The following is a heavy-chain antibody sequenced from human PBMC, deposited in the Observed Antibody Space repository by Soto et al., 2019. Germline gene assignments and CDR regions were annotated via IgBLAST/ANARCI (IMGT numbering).Heavy chain of an antibody. CDR2: ISAYNGNT. Sequence: GASVKVSCKASGYTFTSYGISWVRQAPGQGLEWMGWISAYNGNTNYAQKLQGRVTMTTDTSTSTAYMELRSLRSDDTAVYYCARGYFDWLFQPRDGMDVWGQGTTVTVSS. CDR3: ARGYFDWLFQPRDGMDV. J-gene: IGHJ6*02. D-gene: IGHD3-9*01. V-gene: IGHV1-18*01. CDR1: GYTFTSYG.